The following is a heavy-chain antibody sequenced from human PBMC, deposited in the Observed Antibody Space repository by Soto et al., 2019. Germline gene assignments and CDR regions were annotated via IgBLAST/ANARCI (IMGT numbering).Heavy chain of an antibody. CDR1: GFTVSSTNY. J-gene: IGHJ4*02. V-gene: IGHV3-53*05. CDR3: VRSKGGYSYGTPFDY. CDR2: IYSGGTT. Sequence: GGSLRLSCVVSGFTVSSTNYMSWVRQAPGKGLEWVSVIYSGGTTFYADSVKGRFTISRDNAKNSLYLQMNSLRPEDTALYYCVRSKGGYSYGTPFDYWGQGTLVTVSS. D-gene: IGHD5-18*01.